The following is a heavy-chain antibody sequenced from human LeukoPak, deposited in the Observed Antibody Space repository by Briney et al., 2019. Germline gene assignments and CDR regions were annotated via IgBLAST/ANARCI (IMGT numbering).Heavy chain of an antibody. V-gene: IGHV5-51*01. D-gene: IGHD3/OR15-3a*01. CDR2: IYPGGSDT. Sequence: GESLNISCKASGYNFATHWIGWVRQMPGKGLEWMGIIYPGGSDTRYSPSFQGQVTISADKSMTTAYLRWSSLKASDTAMYYCVRPFGLYYSYVDVWGKRTSASVSS. CDR1: GYNFATHW. J-gene: IGHJ6*03. CDR3: VRPFGLYYSYVDV.